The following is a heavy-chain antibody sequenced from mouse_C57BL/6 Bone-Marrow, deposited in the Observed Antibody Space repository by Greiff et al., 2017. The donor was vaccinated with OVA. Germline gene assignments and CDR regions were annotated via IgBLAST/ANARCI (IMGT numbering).Heavy chain of an antibody. Sequence: EVQLQESGPGMVKPSQSLSLTCTVTGYSITSGYDWHWIRHFPGNKLEWMGYISYSGSTNYNPSLKSRISITHDTSKNHFFLKLNSVTTEDTATYYCARELRCYYLDYWGQGTTLTVSS. CDR2: ISYSGST. D-gene: IGHD1-1*01. V-gene: IGHV3-1*01. J-gene: IGHJ2*01. CDR3: ARELRCYYLDY. CDR1: GYSITSGYD.